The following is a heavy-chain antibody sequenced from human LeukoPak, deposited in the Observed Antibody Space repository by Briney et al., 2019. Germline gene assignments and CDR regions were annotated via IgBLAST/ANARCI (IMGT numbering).Heavy chain of an antibody. D-gene: IGHD2-2*01. Sequence: PGGSLRLSCAASGFTFSSYGTHWVRQAPGKGLEWVAFIRYDGSNKYYADSVKGRFTISRDNSKDTLYLQMNSLRAEDTAVYYCAKIIVVVPAATDFFDYWGQGTLVTVSS. J-gene: IGHJ4*02. CDR2: IRYDGSNK. CDR3: AKIIVVVPAATDFFDY. CDR1: GFTFSSYG. V-gene: IGHV3-30*02.